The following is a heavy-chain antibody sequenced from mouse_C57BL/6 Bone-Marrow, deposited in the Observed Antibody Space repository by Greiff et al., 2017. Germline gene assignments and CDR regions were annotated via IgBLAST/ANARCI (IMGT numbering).Heavy chain of an antibody. D-gene: IGHD4-1*01. CDR3: SKNGRVLAMDY. CDR2: IWRGGST. Sequence: QVHVQQSGPGLVQPSQCLSITCTASGFSLTSYGVHWVRQTPGKGLEWLGVIWRGGSTDYNAAFMSRLSITKDNSKSHVFFKMNSLQADDTAIYYFSKNGRVLAMDYWGQGTSVIGSA. CDR1: GFSLTSYG. J-gene: IGHJ4*01. V-gene: IGHV2-5*01.